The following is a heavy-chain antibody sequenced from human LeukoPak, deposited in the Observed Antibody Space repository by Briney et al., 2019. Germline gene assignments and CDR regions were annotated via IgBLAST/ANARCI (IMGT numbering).Heavy chain of an antibody. CDR2: ISGSGGST. CDR3: AKDGNSTIPGYVDV. D-gene: IGHD4-23*01. Sequence: PGGSLRLSCAASGFTFSSYDMSWVRQAPGKGLEWVSAISGSGGSTYYADSVKGRFTISRDNSKNTLYLQMNSLRAEDTAVYYCAKDGNSTIPGYVDVWGKGTTVTVS. CDR1: GFTFSSYD. V-gene: IGHV3-23*01. J-gene: IGHJ6*03.